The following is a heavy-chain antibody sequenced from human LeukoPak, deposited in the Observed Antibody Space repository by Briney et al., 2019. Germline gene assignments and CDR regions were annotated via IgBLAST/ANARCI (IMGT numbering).Heavy chain of an antibody. CDR2: FDPEDGET. D-gene: IGHD3-22*01. CDR1: GYTLTELS. J-gene: IGHJ4*02. CDR3: VHDSSGYSAGWFDY. Sequence: GASVKVSCKVSGYTLTELSMHWVRQAPGKGLEWMGGFDPEDGETIYAQKFQGRVTITADKSTSTAYMELSSLRSEDTAVYYCVHDSSGYSAGWFDYWGQGTLVTVSS. V-gene: IGHV1-24*01.